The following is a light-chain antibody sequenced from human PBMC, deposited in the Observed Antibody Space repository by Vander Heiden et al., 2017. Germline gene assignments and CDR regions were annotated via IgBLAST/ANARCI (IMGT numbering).Light chain of an antibody. CDR1: RLRNSY. Sequence: SDLTQDPAVSVALGQTVRITCQGDRLRNSYASWCQQKPGQAPVLVIYGKNNRPEGIPDRFAASNSGNTASMNITGAQAEDEGDYDGYSRDSSGNQVVLGGGTKLTV. V-gene: IGLV3-19*01. J-gene: IGLJ2*01. CDR3: YSRDSSGNQVV. CDR2: GKN.